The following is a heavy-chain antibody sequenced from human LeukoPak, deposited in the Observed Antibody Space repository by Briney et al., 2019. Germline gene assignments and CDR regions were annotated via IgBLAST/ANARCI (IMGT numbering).Heavy chain of an antibody. Sequence: SETLSLTCTVSGGSISSSSYYWGWIRQPPGTGLEWIGSIYYSGSTNYNPSLKSRVTISVDTSKNQFSLKLSSVTAADTAVYYCARARNYYDSSDYYYEGDAFDIWGQGTMVTVSS. CDR3: ARARNYYDSSDYYYEGDAFDI. CDR2: IYYSGST. CDR1: GGSISSSSYY. J-gene: IGHJ3*02. V-gene: IGHV4-39*07. D-gene: IGHD3-22*01.